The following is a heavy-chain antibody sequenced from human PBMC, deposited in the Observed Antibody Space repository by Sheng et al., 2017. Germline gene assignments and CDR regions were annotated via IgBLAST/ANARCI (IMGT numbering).Heavy chain of an antibody. J-gene: IGHJ4*02. Sequence: QVQLQQWGAGLLKPSETLSLTCAVYGGSFSGYYWSWIRQPPGKGLEWIGEINHSGSTNYNPSLKSRVTISVDTSKNQFSLKLSSVTAADTAVYYCARGRSSSWTKYYFDYWGQGTLVTVSS. V-gene: IGHV4-34*01. D-gene: IGHD6-13*01. CDR1: GGSFSGYY. CDR2: INHSGST. CDR3: ARGRSSSWTKYYFDY.